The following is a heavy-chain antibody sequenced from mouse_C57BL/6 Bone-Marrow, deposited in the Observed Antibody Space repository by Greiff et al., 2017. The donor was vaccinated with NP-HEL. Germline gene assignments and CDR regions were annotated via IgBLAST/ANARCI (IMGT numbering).Heavy chain of an antibody. D-gene: IGHD2-4*01. V-gene: IGHV3-5*01. J-gene: IGHJ4*01. CDR3: ARDNYDYGLYYYAMDY. CDR2: IYYSGTI. CDR1: GISITTGNYR. Sequence: VQLQQSGPGLVKPSQTVFLTCTVTGISITTGNYRWSWIRQFPGNKLEWIGYIYYSGTITYNPSLTSRTTITRDTPKNQFFLEMNSLTAEDTATYYCARDNYDYGLYYYAMDYWGQGTSVTVSS.